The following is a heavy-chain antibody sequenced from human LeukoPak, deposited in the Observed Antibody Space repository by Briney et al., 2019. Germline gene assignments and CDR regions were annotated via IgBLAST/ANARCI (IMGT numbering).Heavy chain of an antibody. Sequence: GASVKVSCKASGYTFTSYGISWVRQAPGQGLEWMGWISAYNGNTNYAQKLQGRVTMTTDTSTSTAYMELRSLRSDDTAVYYCARDRHPFARGGLDPFDYWGQGTLVTVSS. CDR2: ISAYNGNT. D-gene: IGHD3-16*01. V-gene: IGHV1-18*01. CDR1: GYTFTSYG. J-gene: IGHJ4*02. CDR3: ARDRHPFARGGLDPFDY.